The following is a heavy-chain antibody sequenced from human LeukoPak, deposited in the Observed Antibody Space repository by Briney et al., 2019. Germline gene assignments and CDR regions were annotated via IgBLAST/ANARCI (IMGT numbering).Heavy chain of an antibody. CDR2: IKQDGSEK. D-gene: IGHD3-3*01. Sequence: PGGSLRLSCAASGFTFSSYWMSWVRQAPGKGLEWVANIKQDGSEKYYVDSVKGRFTISRDNAKNSLYLQMNSLRAEDTAVYYCAREERLSYYYFDYWGQGTLVTVSS. CDR3: AREERLSYYYFDY. J-gene: IGHJ4*02. V-gene: IGHV3-7*01. CDR1: GFTFSSYW.